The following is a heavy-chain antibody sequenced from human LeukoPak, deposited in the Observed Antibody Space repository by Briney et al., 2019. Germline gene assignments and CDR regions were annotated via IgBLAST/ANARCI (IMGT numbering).Heavy chain of an antibody. J-gene: IGHJ3*02. Sequence: SQTLSLTCAISRDSVSSNSAAWNWIRQSASRGPEWLGRTYYRSKWYNDYAVSVKSRITINPDTSQNQFSLQLNSVTPEDTAVYYCARDASYGYSYGLFAFDIWGQGTMVTVSS. CDR2: TYYRSKWYN. CDR1: RDSVSSNSAA. V-gene: IGHV6-1*01. D-gene: IGHD5-18*01. CDR3: ARDASYGYSYGLFAFDI.